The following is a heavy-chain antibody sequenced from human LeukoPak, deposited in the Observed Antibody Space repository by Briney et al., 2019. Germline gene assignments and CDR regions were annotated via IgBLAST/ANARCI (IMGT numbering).Heavy chain of an antibody. CDR2: IYHTGST. CDR1: GASIISTNW. V-gene: IGHV4-4*02. Sequence: SGTLSLTCAVSGASIISTNWWSWVRQPPGKGLEWIGEIYHTGSTKYNPSLESRVTISVDKSNNQFSVRLSSVTAADTAVYYCARDFYQTHALDVWGQGTLVTVSS. CDR3: ARDFYQTHALDV. J-gene: IGHJ3*01. D-gene: IGHD3-16*02.